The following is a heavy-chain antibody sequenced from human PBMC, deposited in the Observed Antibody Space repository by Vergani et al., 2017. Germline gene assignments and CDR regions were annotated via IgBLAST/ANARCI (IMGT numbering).Heavy chain of an antibody. J-gene: IGHJ5*02. CDR2: IYYSGST. V-gene: IGHV4-39*01. CDR1: GGSISSSSYY. D-gene: IGHD3-3*01. CDR3: AGQRDYDFWSGPTWFDP. Sequence: QLQLQESGPGLVKPSETLSLTCTVSGGSISSSSYYWGWIRQPPGKGLEWIGSIYYSGSTYYNPSLKSRVTISVDTSKNQFSLKLSSVTAADTAVYYCAGQRDYDFWSGPTWFDPWGQGTLVTVSS.